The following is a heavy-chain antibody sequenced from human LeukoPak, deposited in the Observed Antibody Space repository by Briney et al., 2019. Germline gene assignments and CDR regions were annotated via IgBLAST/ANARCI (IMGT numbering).Heavy chain of an antibody. Sequence: GGSLRLSCAASGFTFSNAWMVWVRQAPGKGLEWVGRIKSKTDGGTTDYAAPVKGRFTISRDDSKNTLYLEMNSLKTEDTAVYYCTTRSSDSGCPFFWGQGTLVTVSS. D-gene: IGHD3-10*01. V-gene: IGHV3-15*01. J-gene: IGHJ4*02. CDR1: GFTFSNAW. CDR3: TTRSSDSGCPFF. CDR2: IKSKTDGGTT.